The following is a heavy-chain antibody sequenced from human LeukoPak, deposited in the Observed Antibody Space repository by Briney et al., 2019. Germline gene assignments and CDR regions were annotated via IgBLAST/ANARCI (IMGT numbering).Heavy chain of an antibody. CDR2: IIPILGIA. J-gene: IGHJ6*02. V-gene: IGHV1-69*04. Sequence: ASVKVSCKASGGTFSSYAISWVRQAPGQGLEWMGRIIPILGIANYAQKFQGRVTITADKSTGTAYMELSSLRSEDTAVYYCARPTNYGAYGMDVWGQGTTVTVSS. CDR3: ARPTNYGAYGMDV. D-gene: IGHD4/OR15-4a*01. CDR1: GGTFSSYA.